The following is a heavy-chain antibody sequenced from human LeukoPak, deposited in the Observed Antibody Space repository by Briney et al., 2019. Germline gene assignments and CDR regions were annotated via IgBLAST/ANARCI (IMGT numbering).Heavy chain of an antibody. CDR3: AKLYSGSYSDYFDY. Sequence: PGGSLRLSCAASGFTFRRYGMNWVRQAPGKGLEWVSYISSSGGTIYYADSVKGRFTISRDNAKNSLYLQMNSLRAEDTAVYYCAKLYSGSYSDYFDYWGQGTLVTVSS. CDR2: ISSSGGTI. D-gene: IGHD1-26*01. CDR1: GFTFRRYG. V-gene: IGHV3-48*03. J-gene: IGHJ4*02.